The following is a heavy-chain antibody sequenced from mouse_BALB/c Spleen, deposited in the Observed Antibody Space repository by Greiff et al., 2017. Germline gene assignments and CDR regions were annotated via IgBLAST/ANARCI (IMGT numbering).Heavy chain of an antibody. D-gene: IGHD2-10*02. CDR1: GDSITSGY. CDR2: ISYSGST. V-gene: IGHV3-8*02. CDR3: ARSGGVWYHYAMDY. J-gene: IGHJ4*01. Sequence: VQLQQSGPSLVKPSQTLSLTCSVTGDSITSGYWNWIRKFPGNKLEYMGYISYSGSTYYNPSLKSRISITRDTSKNQYYLQLNSVTTEDTATYYCARSGGVWYHYAMDYWGQGTSVTVAS.